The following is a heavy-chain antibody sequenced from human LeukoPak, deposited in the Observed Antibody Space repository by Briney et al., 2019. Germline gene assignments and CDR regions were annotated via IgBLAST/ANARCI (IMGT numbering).Heavy chain of an antibody. Sequence: RASVKVSCKASGYPLTGYYMHWVRQAPGQGPEWMGWINPNSGGTNYAQKFQGRVTMTRDTSISTAYMELSRLRYDDTAVYYCARDGTGNWFDPWGQGTLVTVSS. V-gene: IGHV1-2*02. CDR3: ARDGTGNWFDP. J-gene: IGHJ5*02. CDR2: INPNSGGT. CDR1: GYPLTGYY. D-gene: IGHD7-27*01.